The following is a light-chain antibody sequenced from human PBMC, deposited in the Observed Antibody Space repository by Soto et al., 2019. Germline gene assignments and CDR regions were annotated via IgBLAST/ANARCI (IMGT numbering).Light chain of an antibody. J-gene: IGLJ3*02. CDR1: TSDVGAYNF. Sequence: QSALTQPASVSGSLGQSITISCTGTTSDVGAYNFVSWYQHHPGKAPQIMIYEVSNRPSGVSNRFSGSKSGNTASLTISGLQSEDEADYYCSSYAGSSSWVFGGGTQLTVL. CDR2: EVS. CDR3: SSYAGSSSWV. V-gene: IGLV2-14*01.